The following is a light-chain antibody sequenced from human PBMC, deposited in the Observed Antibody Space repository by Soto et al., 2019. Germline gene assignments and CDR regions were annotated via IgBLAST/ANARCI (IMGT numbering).Light chain of an antibody. J-gene: IGKJ1*01. V-gene: IGKV3-20*01. CDR2: GAS. CDR1: QSVSSSY. Sequence: EVVLYQSPGTVALSPGERATLSCRASQSVSSSYLAWYQQIPGQAPRLLIYGASSRATGIPDRFSGSGSGTDFTLTISRLEPEDFALYYCQQSDSPPRTFGQGTKVDIK. CDR3: QQSDSPPRT.